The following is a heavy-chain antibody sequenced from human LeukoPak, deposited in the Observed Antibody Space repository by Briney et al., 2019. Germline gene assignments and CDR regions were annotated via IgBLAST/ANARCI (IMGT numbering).Heavy chain of an antibody. Sequence: ASVKVSCKASGYTFTSYGISWVRQAPGQGLEWMGWISAYNGNTNYAQKLQGRVTMTTDTSTSTAYMELRGLRSDDTAVYYCAREYYYDSSGPTGDAFDIWGQGTMVTVSS. CDR3: AREYYYDSSGPTGDAFDI. J-gene: IGHJ3*02. CDR2: ISAYNGNT. CDR1: GYTFTSYG. V-gene: IGHV1-18*01. D-gene: IGHD3-22*01.